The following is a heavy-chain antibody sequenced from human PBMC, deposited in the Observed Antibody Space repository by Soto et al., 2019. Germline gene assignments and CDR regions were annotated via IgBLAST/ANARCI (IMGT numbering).Heavy chain of an antibody. Sequence: QVQLVQSGAEVKKPGASVKVSCKASGYTFTSYDINWVRQATGQGLEWMGWMNPNSGNTGYAQKFQGRVTMTRDTSISTAYMELSRLRSDDTAVYYCARDSVYYDSSGYYYKGDAFDIWGQGTMVTVSS. D-gene: IGHD3-22*01. CDR3: ARDSVYYDSSGYYYKGDAFDI. V-gene: IGHV1-8*01. CDR2: MNPNSGNT. J-gene: IGHJ3*02. CDR1: GYTFTSYD.